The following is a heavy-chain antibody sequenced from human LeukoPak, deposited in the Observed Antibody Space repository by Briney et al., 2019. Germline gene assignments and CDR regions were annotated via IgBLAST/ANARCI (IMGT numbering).Heavy chain of an antibody. V-gene: IGHV4-34*01. CDR1: GGSFSGYY. CDR3: ARVYDFWSGYYTGRSPPYFDY. D-gene: IGHD3-3*01. J-gene: IGHJ4*02. CDR2: INHSGST. Sequence: PSETLSLTCAVYGGSFSGYYWSWVRQPPGKGREWAGEINHSGSTNYNPSLKSRVTISVDTSKNQFSLKLSSVPAADTAVYYCARVYDFWSGYYTGRSPPYFDYWGQGTLVTVSS.